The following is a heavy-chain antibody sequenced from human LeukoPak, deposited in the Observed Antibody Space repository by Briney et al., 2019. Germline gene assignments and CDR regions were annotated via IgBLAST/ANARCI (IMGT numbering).Heavy chain of an antibody. CDR2: IYPGDSDT. J-gene: IGHJ6*03. CDR3: ARPKIVVVKKQYYYYYMDV. CDR1: GYSFTSYW. V-gene: IGHV5-51*01. D-gene: IGHD3-22*01. Sequence: KGGESLKISCKGSGYSFTSYWIGWVRQMPGKGLEWMGIIYPGDSDTRYSPSFQGQVTISADKSISTAYLQWSSLKASDTAMYYCARPKIVVVKKQYYYYYMDVWGKGITVTVSS.